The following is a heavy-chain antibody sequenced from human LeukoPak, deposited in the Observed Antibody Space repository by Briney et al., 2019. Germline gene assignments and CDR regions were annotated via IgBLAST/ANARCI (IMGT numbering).Heavy chain of an antibody. V-gene: IGHV3-30-3*01. J-gene: IGHJ4*02. CDR2: ISYDGSNK. CDR3: ARPMNRWRNYFDY. CDR1: GFTFSSYA. D-gene: IGHD2-8*02. Sequence: GGSLRLSCAASGFTFSSYAMHWVRQAPGKGLEWVAVISYDGSNKYYADSVKGRFTIPRDNSKNTLYLQMNSLRAEDTAVYYCARPMNRWRNYFDYWGQGTLVTVSS.